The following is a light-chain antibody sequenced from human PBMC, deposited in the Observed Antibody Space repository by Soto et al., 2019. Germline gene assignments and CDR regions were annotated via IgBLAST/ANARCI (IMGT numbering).Light chain of an antibody. CDR2: GNT. Sequence: QSVLTQPPSVSGAPGQRVTISCTGCSSNIGAGCEVHWYQHLPGKAPKLLIYGNTNRPSGVPDRFSGSKSGTSASLAITGLQAEDEADYYCAAWDDGLNGYVFGTGTKVTVL. J-gene: IGLJ1*01. V-gene: IGLV1-40*01. CDR3: AAWDDGLNGYV. CDR1: SSNIGAGCE.